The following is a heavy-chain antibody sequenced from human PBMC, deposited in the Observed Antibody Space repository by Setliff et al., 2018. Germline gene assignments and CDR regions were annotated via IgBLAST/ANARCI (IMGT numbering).Heavy chain of an antibody. CDR2: IYPDDSDA. V-gene: IGHV5-51*01. CDR3: ARKPRGDWEYYFDY. CDR1: GYSFSSYW. D-gene: IGHD1-26*01. Sequence: GESLKISCKGSGYSFSSYWIGWVRQMPGKGLEGMGIIYPDDSDARYSPSFRGQVTISVDKSISTAYLQWSSLKASDTAMYYCARKPRGDWEYYFDYWGQGTLVTVSS. J-gene: IGHJ4*02.